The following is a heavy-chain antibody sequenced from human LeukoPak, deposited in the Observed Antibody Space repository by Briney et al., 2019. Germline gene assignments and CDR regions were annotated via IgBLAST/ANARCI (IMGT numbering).Heavy chain of an antibody. Sequence: GGSLRLSCAASGFTFSDYAIHWVRQAPGKGLEWVAVISYDGSDKYYADSVKGRFTISRDNSKNTLYVQMNSMRAEDTAVYYCLFGDSQIDYWGQGTLVTVSS. CDR2: ISYDGSDK. CDR3: LFGDSQIDY. D-gene: IGHD4-17*01. J-gene: IGHJ4*02. CDR1: GFTFSDYA. V-gene: IGHV3-30*04.